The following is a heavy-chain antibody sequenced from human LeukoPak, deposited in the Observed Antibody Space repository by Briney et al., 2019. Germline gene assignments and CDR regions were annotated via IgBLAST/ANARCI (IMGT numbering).Heavy chain of an antibody. Sequence: GGSLRLSCAASGFTFSSYAMHWVRQAPGKGLEWVAVISYDGSNKYYADSVKGRFTISRDNSKNTLYLQMNSLRAEDTAVYYCARGVYARFDPWGQGTLVTVSS. CDR1: GFTFSSYA. CDR2: ISYDGSNK. J-gene: IGHJ5*02. D-gene: IGHD5/OR15-5a*01. CDR3: ARGVYARFDP. V-gene: IGHV3-30-3*01.